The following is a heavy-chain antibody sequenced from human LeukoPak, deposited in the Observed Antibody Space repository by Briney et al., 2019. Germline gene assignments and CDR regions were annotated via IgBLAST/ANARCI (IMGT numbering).Heavy chain of an antibody. CDR2: ISYDGSNK. Sequence: GGSLRLSCAASGFTFSSYGMHWVRQAPGKGLEWVAVISYDGSNKYYADSVKGRFTISRDNAKNSLYLQMNSLRAEDTAVYYCARDGGYYGSDKDFGYWGQGTLVTVSS. J-gene: IGHJ4*02. V-gene: IGHV3-30*03. CDR1: GFTFSSYG. CDR3: ARDGGYYGSDKDFGY. D-gene: IGHD3-10*01.